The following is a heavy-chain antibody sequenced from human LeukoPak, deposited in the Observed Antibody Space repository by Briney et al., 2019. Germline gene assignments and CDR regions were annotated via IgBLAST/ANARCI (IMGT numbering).Heavy chain of an antibody. Sequence: SETLSLTCTVSGGSISSYYWGWIRQPPGKGLEWIGSIYYSGSTYYNPSLKSRVTISVDTSKNQFSLKLSSVTAADTAVYYCARLVSGYYTTNPYYYYMDVWGKGTTVTIS. CDR2: IYYSGST. CDR1: GGSISSYY. CDR3: ARLVSGYYTTNPYYYYMDV. V-gene: IGHV4-39*01. D-gene: IGHD3-22*01. J-gene: IGHJ6*03.